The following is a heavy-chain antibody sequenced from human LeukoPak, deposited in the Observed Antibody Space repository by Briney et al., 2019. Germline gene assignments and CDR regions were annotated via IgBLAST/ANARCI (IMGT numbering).Heavy chain of an antibody. D-gene: IGHD3-16*02. J-gene: IGHJ4*02. CDR1: GYTFTSYA. CDR2: INTNTGNP. CDR3: ARDYPRHYVWGSYRFFID. Sequence: WASVKVSCKASGYTFTSYAMNWVRQAPGQGLEWMGWINTNTGNPTYAQGFTGRFVFSLDTSVSTAYLQISSLKAEDTAVYYCARDYPRHYVWGSYRFFIDWGQGTLVTVSS. V-gene: IGHV7-4-1*02.